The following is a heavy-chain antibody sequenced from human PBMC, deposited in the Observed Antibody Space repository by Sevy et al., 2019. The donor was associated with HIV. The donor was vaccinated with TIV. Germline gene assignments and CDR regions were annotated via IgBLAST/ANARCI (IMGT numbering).Heavy chain of an antibody. CDR1: GGSISSSSYY. CDR2: IYYSGST. J-gene: IGHJ3*02. D-gene: IGHD2-15*01. V-gene: IGHV4-39*01. Sequence: SETLSLTCTVSGGSISSSSYYWGWIRQPPGKGLEWIGSIYYSGSTYYNPSLKSRVTISVDTSKNQFSLKLSSVTAADTAVYYCASLARYCSGGSCYPDAFDIWGQGTMVTVSS. CDR3: ASLARYCSGGSCYPDAFDI.